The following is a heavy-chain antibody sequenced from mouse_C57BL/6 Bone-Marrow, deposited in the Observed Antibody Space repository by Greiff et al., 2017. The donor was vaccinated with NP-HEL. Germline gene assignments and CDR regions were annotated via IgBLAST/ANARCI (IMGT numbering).Heavy chain of an antibody. Sequence: EVQLQQSGAELVRPGASVKLSCTASGFNIKDDYMHWVKQRPEQGLEWIGWIDPENGDTEYASKFQGKATITADTSSNTAYLQLSSLTSEDTAFYFSAPLYFYGTWFAYWGQGTLVTVSA. CDR3: APLYFYGTWFAY. CDR2: IDPENGDT. D-gene: IGHD1-1*02. CDR1: GFNIKDDY. J-gene: IGHJ3*01. V-gene: IGHV14-4*01.